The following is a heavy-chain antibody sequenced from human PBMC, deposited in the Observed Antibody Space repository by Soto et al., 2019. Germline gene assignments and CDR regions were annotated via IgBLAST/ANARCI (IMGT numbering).Heavy chain of an antibody. CDR3: ERRYGFYFDY. CDR1: GGSISSYY. Sequence: QVQLQESGPGLVKPSETLSLTCTVSGGSISSYYWSWIRQPPGKGLEWIGYSYYSGSTNYNPSLKSRVTISVDTSKNQFSLKLSSVTAADTAVYYWERRYGFYFDYWGQGTLVTVSS. J-gene: IGHJ4*02. CDR2: SYYSGST. V-gene: IGHV4-59*08. D-gene: IGHD4-17*01.